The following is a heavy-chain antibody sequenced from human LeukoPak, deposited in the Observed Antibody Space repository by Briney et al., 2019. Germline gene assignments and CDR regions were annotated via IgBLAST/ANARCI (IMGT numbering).Heavy chain of an antibody. V-gene: IGHV4-34*01. J-gene: IGHJ5*02. Sequence: PSETLSLTCAVYGGSFSGYYWSWIRQPPGKGLEWIGEINHSGSTNYNPSLKSRVTISVDTSKNQFSLKLSSVTAADTAVYYGARGFPSKHRRPRKKTHNWSAPGGRGPLVTVSS. CDR3: ARGFPSKHRRPRKKTHNWSAP. D-gene: IGHD1-14*01. CDR2: INHSGST. CDR1: GGSFSGYY.